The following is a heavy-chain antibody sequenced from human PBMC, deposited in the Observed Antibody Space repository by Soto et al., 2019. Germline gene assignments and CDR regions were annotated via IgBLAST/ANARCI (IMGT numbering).Heavy chain of an antibody. CDR2: IIPILGIA. D-gene: IGHD3-9*01. Sequence: QVQLVQSGAEVKKPGSSVKVSCKASGGTFSSYTISWVRQTPGQGLEWMGRIIPILGIANYAQKFQGRVTITADKYTSTAYMELSSLRSEDTAVYYFARGGYFDWLPNYYYYGMDVWGQGTTVTVSS. J-gene: IGHJ6*02. CDR1: GGTFSSYT. CDR3: ARGGYFDWLPNYYYYGMDV. V-gene: IGHV1-69*02.